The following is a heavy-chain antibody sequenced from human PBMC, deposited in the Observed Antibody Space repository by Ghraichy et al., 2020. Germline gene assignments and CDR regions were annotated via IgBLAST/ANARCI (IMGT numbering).Heavy chain of an antibody. CDR2: IYYSGST. CDR3: ARVPEEYYDSSGYL. J-gene: IGHJ4*02. Sequence: SETLSLTCTVSGGSISSYYWSWIRQPPGKGLEWIGYIYYSGSTNYNPSLKSRVTISVDTSKNQFSLKLSSVTAADTAVYYCARVPEEYYDSSGYLWGQGTLVTVSS. V-gene: IGHV4-59*01. D-gene: IGHD3-22*01. CDR1: GGSISSYY.